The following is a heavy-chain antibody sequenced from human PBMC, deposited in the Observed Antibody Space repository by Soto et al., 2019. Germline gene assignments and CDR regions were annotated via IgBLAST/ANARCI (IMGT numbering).Heavy chain of an antibody. CDR1: GFTFSDYY. Sequence: SGGSLRLSCAASGFTFSDYYMSWIRQAPGKGLEWVSYISSSSSYTNYADSVKGRFTISRDNAKNSLYLQMNSLRAEDTAVYYCARVLVGATDYFDYWGQGTLVTVSS. V-gene: IGHV3-11*06. J-gene: IGHJ4*02. CDR2: ISSSSSYT. CDR3: ARVLVGATDYFDY. D-gene: IGHD1-26*01.